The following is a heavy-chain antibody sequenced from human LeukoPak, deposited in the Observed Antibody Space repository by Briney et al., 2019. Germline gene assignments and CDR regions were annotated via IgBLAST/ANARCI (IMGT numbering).Heavy chain of an antibody. J-gene: IGHJ3*02. CDR3: ARGDWGIVVVVAASAAFDI. D-gene: IGHD2-15*01. CDR1: GFTFSSHA. V-gene: IGHV3-30*04. Sequence: GRSLRLSCAASGFTFSSHAMHWVRQAPGKGLEWVAVISYDGSNKYYADSVKGQFTISRDNSKNTLYLQMNSLRAEDTAVYYCARGDWGIVVVVAASAAFDIWGQGTMVTVSS. CDR2: ISYDGSNK.